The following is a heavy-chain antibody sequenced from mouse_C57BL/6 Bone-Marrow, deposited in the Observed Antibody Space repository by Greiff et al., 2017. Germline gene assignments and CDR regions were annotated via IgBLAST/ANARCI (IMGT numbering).Heavy chain of an antibody. J-gene: IGHJ4*01. CDR1: GFPFSDYY. V-gene: IGHV5-12*01. CDR2: FSIGGGSP. CDR3: ARQDYEYAFYAMDY. Sequence: EVKLMESGGGLVQPGGSLKLSCAASGFPFSDYYMYWVRQTPEKRLGWVAYFSIGGGSPYSPDTVKGGVTISGANAKNTLYLQMSRLQSEDTAMYYCARQDYEYAFYAMDYWGQGTSVTVSS. D-gene: IGHD2-4*01.